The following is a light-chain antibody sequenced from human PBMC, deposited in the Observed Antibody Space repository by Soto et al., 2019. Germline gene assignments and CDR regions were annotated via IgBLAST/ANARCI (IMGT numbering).Light chain of an antibody. V-gene: IGKV1-39*01. J-gene: IGKJ1*01. Sequence: DIQMTQSPSSLSASVGDRVTITCRASQTITNYLNWYQQQPGKAPKLLIYAASTLLSGVPARFSGGGSGTDFTLIIDSLQPEDFATYYCQQSYSSPWTFGQGTKVEIK. CDR2: AAS. CDR1: QTITNY. CDR3: QQSYSSPWT.